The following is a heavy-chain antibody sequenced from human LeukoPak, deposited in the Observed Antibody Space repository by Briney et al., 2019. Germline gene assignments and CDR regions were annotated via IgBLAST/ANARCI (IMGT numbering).Heavy chain of an antibody. J-gene: IGHJ4*02. Sequence: GESLKISCKGSGYNFTNYWIGWVRQMPGKGLEWMGIIYPGDSETRYSPSFQGQVTISADKSISTAYLQWSSLKASDTAMYYCARLRIAVAFDYWGQGTLVTVSS. V-gene: IGHV5-51*01. CDR3: ARLRIAVAFDY. CDR2: IYPGDSET. CDR1: GYNFTNYW. D-gene: IGHD6-19*01.